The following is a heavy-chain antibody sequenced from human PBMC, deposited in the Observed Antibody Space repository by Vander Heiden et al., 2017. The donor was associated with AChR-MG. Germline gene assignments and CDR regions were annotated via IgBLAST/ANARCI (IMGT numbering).Heavy chain of an antibody. J-gene: IGHJ4*02. CDR3: AKVILTGPEGLRGYSDY. Sequence: EVQLLESGGGLVQPGGSLRLSCAASGFTFSSYVMSWVRQAPGKGLEWVSSISASGGSTYYTDSVKGRFTISRDNSKNTLYVQMNSLRADDTALYYCAKVILTGPEGLRGYSDYWGQGTLVTVSS. D-gene: IGHD3-9*01. V-gene: IGHV3-23*01. CDR1: GFTFSSYV. CDR2: ISASGGST.